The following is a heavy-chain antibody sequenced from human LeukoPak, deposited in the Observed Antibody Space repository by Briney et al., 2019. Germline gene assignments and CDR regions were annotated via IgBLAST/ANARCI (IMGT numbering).Heavy chain of an antibody. Sequence: PSETLSLTCAVSGYSISSGYYWGWIRQPPGKGLEWIGSIYDSGSTYYNPSLKSRVTISVDTSKNQFSLKLSSVTAADTAVYYCARLAPAGYSYGRGVFDYWGQGTLVTVSS. CDR1: GYSISSGYY. CDR3: ARLAPAGYSYGRGVFDY. CDR2: IYDSGST. J-gene: IGHJ4*02. V-gene: IGHV4-38-2*01. D-gene: IGHD5-18*01.